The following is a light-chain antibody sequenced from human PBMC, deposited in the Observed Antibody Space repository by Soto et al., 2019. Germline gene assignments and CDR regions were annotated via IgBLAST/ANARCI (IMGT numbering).Light chain of an antibody. CDR1: QSVSGN. CDR3: QQYNYRPPA. J-gene: IGKJ5*01. V-gene: IGKV3-15*01. CDR2: GAS. Sequence: EIVMTQSPATLSVSPGERAALSCRASQSVSGNLAWYQQTPGQAPRLLIYGASTRATGIPARFSGSGFGTEFTLTISSLKSEDFAVYYCQQYNYRPPALGPGTRLEIK.